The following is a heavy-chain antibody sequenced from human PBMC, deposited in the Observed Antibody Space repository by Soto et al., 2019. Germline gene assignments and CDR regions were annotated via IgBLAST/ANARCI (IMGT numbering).Heavy chain of an antibody. CDR2: ISTSGSTI. J-gene: IGHJ4*02. V-gene: IGHV3-48*03. CDR1: GFTFSSYE. D-gene: IGHD3-16*01. CDR3: ARGRSLAFDY. Sequence: EVQLVESGGGLVQPGGSLKLPCAASGFTFSSYEMNWVRQAPGKGLGWVSYISTSGSTIYYADSVKGRFTISRDNAKNSLYLQMNSLRAEDTAVYYCARGRSLAFDYWGRGTLVTVSS.